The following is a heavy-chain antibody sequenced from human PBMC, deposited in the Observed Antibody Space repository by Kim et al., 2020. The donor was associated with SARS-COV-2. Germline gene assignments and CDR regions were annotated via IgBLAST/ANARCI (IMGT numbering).Heavy chain of an antibody. J-gene: IGHJ6*02. CDR3: ARDSRGWNYAYYYYYGMDV. CDR1: GYTFTSYA. V-gene: IGHV1-3*01. D-gene: IGHD1-7*01. Sequence: ASVKVSCKASGYTFTSYAMHWVRQAPGQRLEWMGWINAGNGNTKYSHKFQGRVTITRDTSASTAYMELSSLRSEDTAVYYCARDSRGWNYAYYYYYGMDVWGQGTTVTVSS. CDR2: INAGNGNT.